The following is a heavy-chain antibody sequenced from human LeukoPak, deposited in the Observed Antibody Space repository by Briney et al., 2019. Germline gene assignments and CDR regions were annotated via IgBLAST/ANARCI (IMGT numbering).Heavy chain of an antibody. CDR1: GFTFSSYG. D-gene: IGHD6-6*01. CDR2: IRYDGSNN. V-gene: IGHV3-30*02. CDR3: AKVGSSSDAFDI. Sequence: GGSLRLSCAASGFTFSSYGMHWVRQAPGKGLEWVAFIRYDGSNNYYADSVKGRFTISRDNAKNSLYLQMNSLRAEDMALYYCAKVGSSSDAFDIWGQGTMVTVSS. J-gene: IGHJ3*02.